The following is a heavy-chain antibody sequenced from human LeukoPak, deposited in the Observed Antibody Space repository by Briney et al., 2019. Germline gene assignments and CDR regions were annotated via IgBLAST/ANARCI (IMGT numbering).Heavy chain of an antibody. CDR3: ARLVAARPTNWFDP. J-gene: IGHJ5*02. CDR1: GGSISSSSYY. V-gene: IGHV4-39*07. CDR2: IYYSGST. Sequence: SETLSLTCTVSGGSISSSSYYWGWIRQPPGKGLEWIGSIYYSGSTYYNPSLKSRVTISVDTSKNQFSLKLSSVTAADTAVYYCARLVAARPTNWFDPWGQGTLVTVSS. D-gene: IGHD6-6*01.